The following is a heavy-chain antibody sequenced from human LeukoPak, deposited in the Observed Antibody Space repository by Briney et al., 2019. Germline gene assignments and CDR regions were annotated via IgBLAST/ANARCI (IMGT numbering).Heavy chain of an antibody. D-gene: IGHD3-9*01. CDR2: TYHRGST. V-gene: IGHV4-4*09. CDR1: GGSINISY. CDR3: ARSGVFSGYDAFDI. J-gene: IGHJ3*02. Sequence: SETLPLTCTVSGGSINISYWSWIRQPPGKGLEWIGYTYHRGSTNYNPSLKSRITVSVDTSKNQFSLKVTSVTAADTAVYYCARSGVFSGYDAFDIWGQGTMVTVSS.